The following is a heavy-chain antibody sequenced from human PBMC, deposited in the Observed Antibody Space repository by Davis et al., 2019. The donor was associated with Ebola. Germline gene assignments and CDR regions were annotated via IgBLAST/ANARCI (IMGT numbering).Heavy chain of an antibody. CDR1: GNSVSSNSAA. Sequence: HSQTLLLTCAISGNSVSSNSAACNWIRQSPSRGLEWLGRTYYNSKWYTDYALSVKSRITINPDTSKNQFSLQLNSVTPEDTAVYYCARGWLRTGLDIWGQGTMVIVSS. CDR3: ARGWLRTGLDI. D-gene: IGHD5-24*01. CDR2: TYYNSKWYT. J-gene: IGHJ3*02. V-gene: IGHV6-1*01.